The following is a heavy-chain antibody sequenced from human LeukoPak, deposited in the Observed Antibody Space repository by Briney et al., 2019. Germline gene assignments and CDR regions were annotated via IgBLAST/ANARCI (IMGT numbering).Heavy chain of an antibody. D-gene: IGHD6-6*01. J-gene: IGHJ4*02. CDR3: ARGGAARPDY. Sequence: SGGSLRLSCAASGFTFSSYAMSWVRQAPGKGLEWVSAISGSGGSTYYADSVKGRFTISRDNAKNSLYLQMNSLRAEDTAMYYCARGGAARPDYWGQGTLVTVSS. V-gene: IGHV3-23*01. CDR2: ISGSGGST. CDR1: GFTFSSYA.